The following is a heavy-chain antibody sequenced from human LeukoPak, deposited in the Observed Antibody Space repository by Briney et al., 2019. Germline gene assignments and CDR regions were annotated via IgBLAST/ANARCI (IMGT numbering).Heavy chain of an antibody. Sequence: GGSLRLSCAVSGITLSNYGMSWVRQAPGKGLEWVAGISDSGGRTNYADSVKGRFTISRDNSKNTLYLQMNSLRAEDTAVYYCAREPLPGIAAAGMIYWGQGTLVTVSS. CDR2: ISDSGGRT. V-gene: IGHV3-23*01. CDR3: AREPLPGIAAAGMIY. J-gene: IGHJ4*02. CDR1: GITLSNYG. D-gene: IGHD6-13*01.